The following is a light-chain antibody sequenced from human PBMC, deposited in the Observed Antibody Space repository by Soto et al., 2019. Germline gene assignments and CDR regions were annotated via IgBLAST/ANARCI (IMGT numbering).Light chain of an antibody. CDR1: QSIGNNY. V-gene: IGKV3D-20*01. J-gene: IGKJ4*01. CDR2: ATS. CDR3: QHYPSAPLT. Sequence: EIVLTQSPATLSLSPGERATLSCGASQSIGNNYLAWYQQKPGLAPRLLIYATSTRATSIPDRFSGSGSGTDFTLSISRLEPEDFAVYYCQHYPSAPLTFGGGTKV.